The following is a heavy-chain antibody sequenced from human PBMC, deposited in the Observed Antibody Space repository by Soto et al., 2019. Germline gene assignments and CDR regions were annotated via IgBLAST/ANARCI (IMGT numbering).Heavy chain of an antibody. J-gene: IGHJ6*02. Sequence: ESGGGVVQPGRSLRLSCAASGFTFSSYAMHWVRQAPGKGLEWVAVISYDGSNKYYADSVKGRFTISRDNSKNTLYLQMNSLRAEDTAVYYCARGPLYYYYGMDVWGQGTTVTVSS. CDR1: GFTFSSYA. V-gene: IGHV3-30-3*01. CDR3: ARGPLYYYYGMDV. CDR2: ISYDGSNK.